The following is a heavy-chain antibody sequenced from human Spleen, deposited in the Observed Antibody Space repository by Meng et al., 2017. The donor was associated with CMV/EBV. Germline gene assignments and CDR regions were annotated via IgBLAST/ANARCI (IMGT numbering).Heavy chain of an antibody. V-gene: IGHV3-21*01. D-gene: IGHD6-13*01. CDR1: GFTFSSYS. J-gene: IGHJ4*02. CDR3: ARRGIAAADPFDY. Sequence: GESLKISCAASGFTFSSYSMNWVRQAPGKGLEWVSSISSSSYIYYADSVKGRFTISRDNAKNSLYLQMNSLRAEDTAVYYCARRGIAAADPFDYWGQGTLVTVSS. CDR2: ISSSSYI.